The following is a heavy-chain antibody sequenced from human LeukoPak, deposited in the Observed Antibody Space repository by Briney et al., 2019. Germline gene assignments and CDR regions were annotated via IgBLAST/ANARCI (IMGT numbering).Heavy chain of an antibody. Sequence: GSLRLSCAASGFTFSSYSMNWVRQAPGKGLEWVSSISSRSSYIYYADSVKGRFTISRDNAKNSLYLQMNSLRAEDTAVYYCARGPDIVVVPAAIDSGWFDPWGQGTLVTVSS. V-gene: IGHV3-21*01. J-gene: IGHJ5*02. CDR2: ISSRSSYI. CDR1: GFTFSSYS. CDR3: ARGPDIVVVPAAIDSGWFDP. D-gene: IGHD2-2*01.